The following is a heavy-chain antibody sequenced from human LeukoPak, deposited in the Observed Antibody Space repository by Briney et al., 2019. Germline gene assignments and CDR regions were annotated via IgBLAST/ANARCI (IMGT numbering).Heavy chain of an antibody. CDR3: AGGRRRDWFDP. CDR2: IYYIGSI. J-gene: IGHJ5*02. D-gene: IGHD3-16*01. CDR1: GPSISSSSYY. Sequence: SETLSLACTVSGPSISSSSYYWAWLRQPPGKGLEWFGRIYYIGSIYYNPSLNSRVTIYVDTSKNQFSLKPSSVTAADTVVYYCAGGRRRDWFDPWGEGTLVTVSS. V-gene: IGHV4-39*01.